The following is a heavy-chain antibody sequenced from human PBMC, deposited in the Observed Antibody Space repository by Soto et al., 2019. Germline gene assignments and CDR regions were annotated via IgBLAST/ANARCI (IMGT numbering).Heavy chain of an antibody. V-gene: IGHV4-34*01. D-gene: IGHD2-15*01. CDR2: INHSGST. J-gene: IGHJ6*02. CDR3: ARGRSRLPVEYYYYGMDV. CDR1: GGSFSGYY. Sequence: PSETLSLTCAVYGGSFSGYYWSWIRQPPGKGLEWIGEINHSGSTNYNPSLKSRVTISVDTSKNQFSLKLSSVTAADTAVYYCARGRSRLPVEYYYYGMDVWGQGTTVTVSS.